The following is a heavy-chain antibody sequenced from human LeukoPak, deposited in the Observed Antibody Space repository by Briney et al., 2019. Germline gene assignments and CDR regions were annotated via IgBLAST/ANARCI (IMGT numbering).Heavy chain of an antibody. Sequence: GGFLRLSCVASGFAFETYTMNWVRQAPGKGLEWVSAITDSGGRTNYADSVKGRFTIFRDNSKNTLYLQMNSLRAEDTAVYYCAKDLTTGTTIWSFDYWGQGTLVPVSS. D-gene: IGHD1-26*01. CDR1: GFAFETYT. CDR3: AKDLTTGTTIWSFDY. CDR2: ITDSGGRT. V-gene: IGHV3-23*01. J-gene: IGHJ4*02.